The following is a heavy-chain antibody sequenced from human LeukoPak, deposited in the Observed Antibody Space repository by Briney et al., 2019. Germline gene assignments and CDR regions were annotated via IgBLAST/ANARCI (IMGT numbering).Heavy chain of an antibody. D-gene: IGHD3-22*01. CDR2: IYSSGST. Sequence: SETLSLTCIVSTDSISSVGYYWSWIRQYPGKGLEWIGHIYSSGSTYYNPSLTSRVTISVDTSRNQFSLKLSSVTAADTAVYYCARLADYYDSSGSFDYWGQGTLVTVSS. CDR1: TDSISSVGYY. V-gene: IGHV4-31*03. CDR3: ARLADYYDSSGSFDY. J-gene: IGHJ4*02.